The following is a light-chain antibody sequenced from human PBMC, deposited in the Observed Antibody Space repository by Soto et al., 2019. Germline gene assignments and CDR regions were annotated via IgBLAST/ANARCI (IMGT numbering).Light chain of an antibody. V-gene: IGKV3-15*01. CDR1: QSVSRD. CDR2: GAS. Sequence: EIVMTQSPATLSMSPGERATLSCRASQSVSRDLAWYQQKPGQAPSLLIYGASTRATGLPARFSGSGSGTGFTLTISTLRSEDCAVYYCQRYNKWPLTFGGGTKVEMK. J-gene: IGKJ4*01. CDR3: QRYNKWPLT.